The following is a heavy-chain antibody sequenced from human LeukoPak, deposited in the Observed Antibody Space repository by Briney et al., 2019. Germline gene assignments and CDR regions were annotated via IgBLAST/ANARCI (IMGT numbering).Heavy chain of an antibody. CDR3: AKDSQEGSTSLVLSFNYGMDV. CDR1: GFTFSSYG. D-gene: IGHD2-2*01. V-gene: IGHV3-30*18. Sequence: GGSLRLSCAASGFTFSSYGMHWVRQAPGKGLEWVAVISYDGSNKYYADSVKGRFTISRDNSKNTLCLQMNSLRAEDTAVYYCAKDSQEGSTSLVLSFNYGMDVWGQGTTVTVSS. J-gene: IGHJ6*02. CDR2: ISYDGSNK.